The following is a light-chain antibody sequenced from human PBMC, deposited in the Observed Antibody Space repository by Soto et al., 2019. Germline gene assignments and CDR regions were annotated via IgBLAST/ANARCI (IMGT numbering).Light chain of an antibody. CDR3: QQYGSSPPT. V-gene: IGKV3-20*01. CDR1: QSLLYSDGKTF. CDR2: GAS. Sequence: DIVLTQTPLSLSVTPGQPASISCKSSQSLLYSDGKTFLYWYQQKPGQAPRLLIYGASSRATGIPDRFSGSGSGTDFTLTISRLEPEDFALYYCQQYGSSPPTFGQGTKVDI. J-gene: IGKJ1*01.